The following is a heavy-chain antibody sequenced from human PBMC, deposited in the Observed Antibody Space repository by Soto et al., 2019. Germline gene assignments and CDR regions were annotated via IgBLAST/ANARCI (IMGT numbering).Heavy chain of an antibody. D-gene: IGHD2-2*02. V-gene: IGHV1-3*01. J-gene: IGHJ4*02. CDR2: INAGNGNT. Sequence: ASVNVSCKASGYAFTSYAMHWVRQAPGQRLEWMGWINAGNGNTKYSQKFQGRVTITRDTSASTAYMELSSLRSEDTAVYYCASSFTVPSAIAYWGQGTLVTVSS. CDR1: GYAFTSYA. CDR3: ASSFTVPSAIAY.